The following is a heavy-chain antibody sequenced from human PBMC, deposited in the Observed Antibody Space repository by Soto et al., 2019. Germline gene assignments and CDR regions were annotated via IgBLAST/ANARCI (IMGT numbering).Heavy chain of an antibody. D-gene: IGHD2-2*01. CDR3: ARDPGGRVPAANSYYYYYGMDV. J-gene: IGHJ6*02. CDR2: IWYDGSNK. V-gene: IGHV3-33*01. CDR1: GFTFSSYG. Sequence: LRLSCAASGFTFSSYGMHWVRQAPGKGLEWVAVIWYDGSNKYYADSVKGRFTISRDNSKNTLYLQMNSLRAEDTAVYYCARDPGGRVPAANSYYYYYGMDVWGQGTTVTVSS.